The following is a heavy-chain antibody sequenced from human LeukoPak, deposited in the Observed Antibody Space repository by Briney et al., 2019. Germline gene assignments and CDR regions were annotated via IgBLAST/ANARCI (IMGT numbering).Heavy chain of an antibody. D-gene: IGHD3-22*01. CDR3: AKDHGDSGSYPVDY. Sequence: GGSLRLTCAASGFTFSSYAMSWVRQAPGKGLEWVSTIDGSGGSTYYADSVKSRFTIFRDSSKNTLYLQMNSLRAEDTAVYYCAKDHGDSGSYPVDYWGQGTLVTVSS. J-gene: IGHJ4*02. V-gene: IGHV3-23*01. CDR2: IDGSGGST. CDR1: GFTFSSYA.